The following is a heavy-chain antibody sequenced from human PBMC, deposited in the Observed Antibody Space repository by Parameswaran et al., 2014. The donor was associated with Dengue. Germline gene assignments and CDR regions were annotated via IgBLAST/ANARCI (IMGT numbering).Heavy chain of an antibody. CDR3: ARDRIAAAGIYYYDMDV. CDR2: IWYDGSNT. Sequence: VRQMPGKGLEWVAVIWYDGSNTYYADAVKGRFTISRDNSKNTLYLQMNSLRAEDTAVYYCARDRIAAAGIYYYDMDVWGQGTTVTVSS. V-gene: IGHV3-33*01. J-gene: IGHJ6*02. D-gene: IGHD6-13*01.